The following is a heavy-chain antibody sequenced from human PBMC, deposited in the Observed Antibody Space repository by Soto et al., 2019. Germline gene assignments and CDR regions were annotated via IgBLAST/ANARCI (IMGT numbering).Heavy chain of an antibody. Sequence: QLQLVESGGGVVQPGRSVRLSCAASGFSLSRYAMHWVRQAPGKGLEWVAIISFDGTKTLYEDSVKCRFTISRDNSKNTLFLQMNSLGVEDAAVYYCAKDPSDSGANGGWFDPWGPGTLVTVSS. V-gene: IGHV3-30*18. CDR1: GFSLSRYA. CDR3: AKDPSDSGANGGWFDP. CDR2: ISFDGTKT. D-gene: IGHD4-17*01. J-gene: IGHJ5*02.